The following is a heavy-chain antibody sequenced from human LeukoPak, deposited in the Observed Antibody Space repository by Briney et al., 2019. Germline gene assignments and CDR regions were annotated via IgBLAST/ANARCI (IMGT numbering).Heavy chain of an antibody. V-gene: IGHV4-61*02. CDR1: GGSISSGSYY. CDR3: ARDRYDSKRYYYYMDV. J-gene: IGHJ6*03. Sequence: PSETLSLTCTVSGGSISSGSYYWGCIRQPAGKGLEWIGRIYTSGSTNYNPSLKSRVTISVDTSKNQFSLKLSSVTAADTAVYYCARDRYDSKRYYYYMDVWGKGTTVTVSS. D-gene: IGHD3-3*01. CDR2: IYTSGST.